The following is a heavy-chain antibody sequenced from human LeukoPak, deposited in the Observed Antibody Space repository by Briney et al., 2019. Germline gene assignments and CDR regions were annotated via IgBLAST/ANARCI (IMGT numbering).Heavy chain of an antibody. CDR3: ARDHNWGPDF. CDR1: GGTFSTYA. V-gene: IGHV1-69*04. Sequence: SVKVSCKASGGTFSTYAISWVRQAPGQGLEWVGRIVPILGTANYAQNFQGRVTITADRSTTTAYMELSSLRSEDTAVYYCARDHNWGPDFWGQGTLVTVSS. CDR2: IVPILGTA. D-gene: IGHD7-27*01. J-gene: IGHJ4*02.